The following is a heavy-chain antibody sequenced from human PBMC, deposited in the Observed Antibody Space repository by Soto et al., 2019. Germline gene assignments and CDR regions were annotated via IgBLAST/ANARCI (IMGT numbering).Heavy chain of an antibody. CDR3: ARAVVLVPAAPVGNDAFDI. CDR1: GGSISSGDYY. J-gene: IGHJ3*02. CDR2: IYYSGST. Sequence: QVQLQESGPGLVKPSQTLSLTCTVSGGSISSGDYYWSWIRQPPGKGLEWIGYIYYSGSTYYNPSLNGRVTISVDTSKNQFSLKMSSVTAADTAVYYCARAVVLVPAAPVGNDAFDIWGQGTMVTVSS. V-gene: IGHV4-30-4*01. D-gene: IGHD2-2*01.